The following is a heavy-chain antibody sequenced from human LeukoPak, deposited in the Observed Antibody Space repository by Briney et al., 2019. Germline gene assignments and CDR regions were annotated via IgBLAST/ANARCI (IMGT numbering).Heavy chain of an antibody. CDR1: GGSISSSSYY. V-gene: IGHV4-39*01. J-gene: IGHJ4*02. Sequence: SETLSLTCTVSGGSISSSSYYWGWLRQPPGKGLEWIGSIYYSGSTYYNPSLKSRVTISVDTSKNQFSLKLSSVTAADTAVYYCARQGSDYGDYVVDYWGQGTLVTVSS. CDR3: ARQGSDYGDYVVDY. CDR2: IYYSGST. D-gene: IGHD4-17*01.